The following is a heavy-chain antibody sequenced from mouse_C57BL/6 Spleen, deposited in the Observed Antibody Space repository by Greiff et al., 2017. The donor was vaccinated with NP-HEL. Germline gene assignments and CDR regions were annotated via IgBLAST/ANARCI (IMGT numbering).Heavy chain of an antibody. CDR3: ARSGDYGFYYAMDY. Sequence: QVQLKQPGAELVKPGASVKLSCKASGYTFTSYWMHWVKQRPGQGLEWIGMIHPNSGSTNYNEKFKSKATLTVDKSSSTAYMQLSSLTSEDSAVYYCARSGDYGFYYAMDYWGQGTSVTVSS. D-gene: IGHD1-2*01. CDR1: GYTFTSYW. CDR2: IHPNSGST. V-gene: IGHV1-64*01. J-gene: IGHJ4*01.